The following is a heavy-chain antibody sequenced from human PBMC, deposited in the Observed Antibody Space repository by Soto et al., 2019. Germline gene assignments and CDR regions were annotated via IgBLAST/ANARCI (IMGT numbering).Heavy chain of an antibody. CDR1: GYSISSGYY. D-gene: IGHD6-6*01. V-gene: IGHV4-38-2*01. CDR2: IYHSGST. J-gene: IGHJ4*02. Sequence: SETLSLTCAVSGYSISSGYYWGWIRQPPGKGLEWIGSIYHSGSTYYNPSLKSRVTISVDTSKNQFSLKLSSVTAADTAVYYCARVLTLYSSSFDYWGQGTLVTVSS. CDR3: ARVLTLYSSSFDY.